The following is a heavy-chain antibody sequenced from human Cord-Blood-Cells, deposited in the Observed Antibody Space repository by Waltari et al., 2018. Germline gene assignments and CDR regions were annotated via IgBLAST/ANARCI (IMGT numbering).Heavy chain of an antibody. CDR1: GFTFSSYG. Sequence: QVQLVESGGGVVQPGRSLRLSCAPSGFTFSSYGWHWVRQAPGKGLGGVAVIWYDGSIKYYADSVNGRFNIPRDNSTNTLYLQMNSLRAEDTAVYYCARDMNYDILTGYYKGGFDYWGQGTLVTVSS. CDR3: ARDMNYDILTGYYKGGFDY. V-gene: IGHV3-33*01. CDR2: IWYDGSIK. D-gene: IGHD3-9*01. J-gene: IGHJ4*02.